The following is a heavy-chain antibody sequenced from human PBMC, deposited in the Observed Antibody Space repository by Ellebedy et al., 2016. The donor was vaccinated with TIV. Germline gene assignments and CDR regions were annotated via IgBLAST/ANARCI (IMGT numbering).Heavy chain of an antibody. D-gene: IGHD3-10*01. CDR1: GFTFSSYW. CDR2: IKQDGSDK. Sequence: GGSLRLSCAASGFTFSSYWMSWVRQAPGKGLEWVAKIKQDGSDKYYVDSVKGRFTISRDNAKNTLYLHLNSLRPEDRAVYYCARGRNFGSGTYWVGDCLDVWGQGTMVTVSS. V-gene: IGHV3-7*01. CDR3: ARGRNFGSGTYWVGDCLDV. J-gene: IGHJ3*01.